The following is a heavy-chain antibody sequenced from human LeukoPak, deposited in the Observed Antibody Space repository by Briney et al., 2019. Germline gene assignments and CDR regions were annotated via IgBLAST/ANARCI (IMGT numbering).Heavy chain of an antibody. CDR1: GFTFSSYA. D-gene: IGHD2-2*01. Sequence: GGSLRLSCAASGFTFSSYALHWVRQAPGKGLEYVSAISSNGGSTFYANSVKGRFTISRDNSKNTLYLQMGGLRTEDMAVYYCARVPAAMYYYYMDVWGKGTTVTVSS. J-gene: IGHJ6*03. V-gene: IGHV3-64*01. CDR3: ARVPAAMYYYYMDV. CDR2: ISSNGGST.